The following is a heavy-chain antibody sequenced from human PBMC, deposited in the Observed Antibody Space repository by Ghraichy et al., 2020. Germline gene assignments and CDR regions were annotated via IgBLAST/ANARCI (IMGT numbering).Heavy chain of an antibody. J-gene: IGHJ3*02. D-gene: IGHD5-24*01. CDR1: GFTFSYAW. CDR2: LKSNHAGGAV. V-gene: IGHV3-15*01. Sequence: GESLRLSCAASGFTFSYAWMSWVRQAPGKGLEWVGRLKSNHAGGAVVYAAPVNGRFTMSRDDSKNMLYLEMNSLKTEDTAMYYCTTDLEGVQMVVPGKDAFDIWGPGTLVTVSS. CDR3: TTDLEGVQMVVPGKDAFDI.